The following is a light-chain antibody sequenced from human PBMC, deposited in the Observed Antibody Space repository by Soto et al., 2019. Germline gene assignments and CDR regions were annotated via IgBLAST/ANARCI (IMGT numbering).Light chain of an antibody. Sequence: LTQPASVSGSLGQSITISCTGTSSDVGEYNYVSWYQQHPGKAPKLMIYEVRNRPSGVSNRFSGSKSGNTASLTISGLQPEDEADYYCSSYTSTSTLYVFGTGTKVTVL. CDR2: EVR. CDR3: SSYTSTSTLYV. V-gene: IGLV2-14*01. CDR1: SSDVGEYNY. J-gene: IGLJ1*01.